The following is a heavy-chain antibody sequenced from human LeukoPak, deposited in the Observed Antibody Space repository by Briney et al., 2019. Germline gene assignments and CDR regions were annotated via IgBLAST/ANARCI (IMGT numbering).Heavy chain of an antibody. J-gene: IGHJ3*02. CDR2: IYHSGST. CDR3: ARPISIVVVPADASAFDI. V-gene: IGHV4-30-2*03. CDR1: GGSISSGGYS. Sequence: SETLSLTCAVSGGSISSGGYSWSWIRQPPGKGLEWIGYIYHSGSTYYNPSLKSRVTISVDTSKNQFSLKLSSVTAADTAVYYCARPISIVVVPADASAFDIWGQGTMVTVSS. D-gene: IGHD2-2*01.